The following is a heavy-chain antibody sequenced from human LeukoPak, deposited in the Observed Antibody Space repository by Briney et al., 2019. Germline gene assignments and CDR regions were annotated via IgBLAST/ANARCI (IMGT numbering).Heavy chain of an antibody. CDR2: VSWNSGSI. J-gene: IGHJ6*02. CDR3: ANAGRDSSSTISCGMDV. CDR1: GFTFDDYA. Sequence: GGSLRLSCAASGFTFDDYAMHWVRQAPGKGLEWVSGVSWNSGSIDYADSVKGRFTISRDNAKSSLYLQMNSLRAEDTAVYYCANAGRDSSSTISCGMDVWGQGTTVTVSS. V-gene: IGHV3-9*01. D-gene: IGHD6-13*01.